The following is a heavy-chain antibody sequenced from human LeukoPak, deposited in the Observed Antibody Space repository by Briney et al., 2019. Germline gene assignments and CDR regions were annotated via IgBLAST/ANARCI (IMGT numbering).Heavy chain of an antibody. Sequence: GGSLRLSCAASGFSFSAYGVHWVRQAPGKGLEWVSAISGSGGSTYYADSVKGRFTISRDNAKNTLYLQMNSLRAEDTAVYYCASLNHDYGDYVYFDYWGQGTLVTVSS. V-gene: IGHV3-23*01. J-gene: IGHJ4*02. CDR1: GFSFSAYG. D-gene: IGHD4-17*01. CDR3: ASLNHDYGDYVYFDY. CDR2: ISGSGGST.